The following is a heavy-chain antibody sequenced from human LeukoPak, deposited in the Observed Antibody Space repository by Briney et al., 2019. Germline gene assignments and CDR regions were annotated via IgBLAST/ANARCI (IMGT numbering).Heavy chain of an antibody. CDR3: ARVGATLYYYGMDV. J-gene: IGHJ6*02. CDR1: GYTFTSYY. CDR2: INPSGGST. Sequence: ASVKASCKASGYTFTSYYMHWVRQAPGQGLEWMGIINPSGGSTGYGQKFQGRVTMTRDTSTSTVYMELSSLRSEDTAVYYCARVGATLYYYGMDVWGQGTTVTVSS. V-gene: IGHV1-46*01. D-gene: IGHD1-26*01.